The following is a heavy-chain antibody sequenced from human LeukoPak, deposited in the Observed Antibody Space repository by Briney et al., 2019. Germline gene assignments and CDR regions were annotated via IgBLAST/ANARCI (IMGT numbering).Heavy chain of an antibody. V-gene: IGHV4-34*01. Sequence: PSETLSLTCAVYGGSFSGYYWSWIRQPPGKGLEWIGEINHSGSTNYNPSLKSRVTISVDTSKNQFSLKLSSVTAADTAVYYCAGGPLPATMVRGLTYFDYWGQGTLVTVSS. CDR3: AGGPLPATMVRGLTYFDY. J-gene: IGHJ4*02. CDR1: GGSFSGYY. CDR2: INHSGST. D-gene: IGHD3-10*01.